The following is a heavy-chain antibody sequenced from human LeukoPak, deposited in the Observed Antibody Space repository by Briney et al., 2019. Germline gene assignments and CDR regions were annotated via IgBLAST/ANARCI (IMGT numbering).Heavy chain of an antibody. CDR1: GGSFSGYY. CDR3: ARAGSRRWFDP. D-gene: IGHD2-15*01. V-gene: IGHV4-34*01. J-gene: IGHJ5*02. Sequence: MSSETLSLTCAVYGGSFSGYYWSWIRQPPGKGLEWIGEINHSGSTNYNPSLKSRVTISVDTSKNQFSLKLSSVTAADTAVYYCARAGSRRWFDPWGQGTLVTVSS. CDR2: INHSGST.